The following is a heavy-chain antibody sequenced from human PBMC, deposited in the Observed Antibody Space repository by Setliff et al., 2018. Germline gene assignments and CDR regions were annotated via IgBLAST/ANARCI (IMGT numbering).Heavy chain of an antibody. CDR2: FSESGST. V-gene: IGHV4-38-2*02. CDR3: ARVRPPLRFLNWFDP. J-gene: IGHJ5*02. D-gene: IGHD3-3*01. CDR1: GYSISSGYY. Sequence: SETLSLTCSVSGYSISSGYYWAWIRQPPGKGLECIGSFSESGSTYYSPSLKSRVTISVDTSKNQFSLKLSSVTAADTAVYYCARVRPPLRFLNWFDPWGQGTLITV.